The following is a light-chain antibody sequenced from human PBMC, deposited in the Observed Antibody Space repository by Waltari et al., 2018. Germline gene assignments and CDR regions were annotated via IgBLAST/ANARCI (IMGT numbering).Light chain of an antibody. J-gene: IGLJ1*01. Sequence: SYDLTQPPSVSVSPGQTATITCSGEKLGDKYVFWYQQKPGQSPVLVLYQDAKRPTGFPARFSGSNAGNTATLTIRMTQPMDEADYYCQVWDTTRGFYGSGTKVTVL. CDR2: QDA. CDR1: KLGDKY. V-gene: IGLV3-1*01. CDR3: QVWDTTRGF.